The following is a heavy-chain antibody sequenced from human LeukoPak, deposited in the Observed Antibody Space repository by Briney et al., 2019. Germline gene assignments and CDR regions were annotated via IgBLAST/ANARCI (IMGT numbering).Heavy chain of an antibody. Sequence: SQTLSLTCTVSGGSISSGGYYWSWIRQPPGKGLEWIGYIYHSGSTYYNPSLKSRVTISVDRSKNQFSLKLSSVTAADTAVYYCARRLKMATPRPGDAFDIWGQGTMVTVSS. CDR2: IYHSGST. CDR1: GGSISSGGYY. V-gene: IGHV4-30-2*01. D-gene: IGHD5-24*01. CDR3: ARRLKMATPRPGDAFDI. J-gene: IGHJ3*02.